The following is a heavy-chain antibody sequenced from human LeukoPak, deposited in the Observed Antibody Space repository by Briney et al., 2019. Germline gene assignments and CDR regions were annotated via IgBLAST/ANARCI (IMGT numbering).Heavy chain of an antibody. CDR2: ISSGSTYI. D-gene: IGHD3-10*01. Sequence: GGSLRLSCAASGFTFSTYSMNWVRQAPGKGLEWVSSISSGSTYIYYADSVKGRFTISRDSAKNSLYLQMNSLRAEDTAVYYCARAGDFDYWGQGTLVTVSS. V-gene: IGHV3-21*01. CDR1: GFTFSTYS. CDR3: ARAGDFDY. J-gene: IGHJ4*02.